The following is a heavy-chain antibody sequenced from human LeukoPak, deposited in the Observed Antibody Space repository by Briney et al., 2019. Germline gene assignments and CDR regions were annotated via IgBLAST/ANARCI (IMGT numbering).Heavy chain of an antibody. J-gene: IGHJ3*02. V-gene: IGHV3-33*07. CDR2: IWYDGSKN. Sequence: GGSLRLSCAASGLTFSRYGMYWVRQAPGKGLEWVAVIWYDGSKNYYADSVKGRFTISRDNSKNTLYLQMNSLRAEDTAVYYCARGPYGDYSYAFDIWGQGTMVTVSS. CDR3: ARGPYGDYSYAFDI. D-gene: IGHD4-17*01. CDR1: GLTFSRYG.